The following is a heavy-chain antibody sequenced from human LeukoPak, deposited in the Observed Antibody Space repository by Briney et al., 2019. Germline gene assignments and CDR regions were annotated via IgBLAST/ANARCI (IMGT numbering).Heavy chain of an antibody. CDR1: GYTFTGYY. D-gene: IGHD6-13*01. Sequence: ASVKVSCKASGYTFTGYYMHWVRQAPGQGLEWMGWINTNTGNPTYAQGFTGRFVFSLDTSVSTAYLQISSLKAEDTAVYYCAREGSWKHDAFDIWGQGTMVTVSS. V-gene: IGHV7-4-1*02. CDR3: AREGSWKHDAFDI. J-gene: IGHJ3*02. CDR2: INTNTGNP.